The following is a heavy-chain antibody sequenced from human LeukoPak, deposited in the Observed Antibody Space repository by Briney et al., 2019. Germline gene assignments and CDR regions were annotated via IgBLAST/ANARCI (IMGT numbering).Heavy chain of an antibody. J-gene: IGHJ6*02. CDR1: TFTFSNYW. CDR3: ARDLEESRNRTANRLRYFDWLSHLYYYYYYGMDV. V-gene: IGHV3-7*01. D-gene: IGHD3-9*01. CDR2: IKQDGSEK. Sequence: PGGSLRLSCAASTFTFSNYWMSWVRQAPGKGLEWVANIKQDGSEKYYVDSVKGRFTISRDNAKNSLYLQMNSLRAEDTAVYYCARDLEESRNRTANRLRYFDWLSHLYYYYYYGMDVWGQGTTVTVSS.